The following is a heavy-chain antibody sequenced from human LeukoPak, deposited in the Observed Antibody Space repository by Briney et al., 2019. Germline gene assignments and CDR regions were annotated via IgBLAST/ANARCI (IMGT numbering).Heavy chain of an antibody. D-gene: IGHD1-26*01. Sequence: PSETLSLTCTVSGGSISSYYWNWIRQPPGKGLEWIGYIYYSGRTNYSPSLKSRVTISIDTSKNQFSLKLRSVTAADTAVYYCARDLEGATGRFDSWGQGTLVTVSS. CDR3: ARDLEGATGRFDS. CDR1: GGSISSYY. CDR2: IYYSGRT. J-gene: IGHJ5*01. V-gene: IGHV4-59*12.